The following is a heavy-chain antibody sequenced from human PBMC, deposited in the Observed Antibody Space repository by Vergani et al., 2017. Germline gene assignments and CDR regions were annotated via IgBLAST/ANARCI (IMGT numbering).Heavy chain of an antibody. Sequence: QVQLVQSGAEVKEPGASVKISCKASGYSFTTYYMHWVRQAPGQGLEWMGIFNPSADSTSYAQKFQDRVTMTSDTSTTTVYMELSRLRSDDTAVYYCARAAGGSSWYGRYFDFWGQGTLVTVSS. CDR2: FNPSADST. CDR1: GYSFTTYY. V-gene: IGHV1-46*01. D-gene: IGHD6-13*01. CDR3: ARAAGGSSWYGRYFDF. J-gene: IGHJ4*02.